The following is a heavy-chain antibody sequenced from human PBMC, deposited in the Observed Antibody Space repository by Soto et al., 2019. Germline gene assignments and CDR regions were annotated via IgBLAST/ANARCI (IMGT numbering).Heavy chain of an antibody. J-gene: IGHJ4*02. CDR3: AAGGGLLRYY. D-gene: IGHD1-26*01. V-gene: IGHV4-59*12. CDR1: GGSISSYY. CDR2: IYYSGTT. Sequence: SETLSLTCTVSGGSISSYYWSWIRQPPGQGLEWIGYIYYSGTTNYNPSLKSRVTISVDTSKNHFSLKLRSVTAADTAVYYCAAGGGLLRYYWGQGTLVTVSS.